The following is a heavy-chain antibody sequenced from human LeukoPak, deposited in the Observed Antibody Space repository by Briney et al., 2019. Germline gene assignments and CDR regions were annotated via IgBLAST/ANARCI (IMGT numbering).Heavy chain of an antibody. CDR1: GFTFSSNG. CDR3: ARMTGSSADY. Sequence: GGSLRLSCAASGFTFSSNGMYWVRQDPGKGLEWVSLIWYDGSKKYYVDSVKGRFTISRDNSKNILYLQMDSLRVEDTAIYYCARMTGSSADYWGQGTLVTASS. CDR2: IWYDGSKK. D-gene: IGHD1-26*01. V-gene: IGHV3-33*07. J-gene: IGHJ4*02.